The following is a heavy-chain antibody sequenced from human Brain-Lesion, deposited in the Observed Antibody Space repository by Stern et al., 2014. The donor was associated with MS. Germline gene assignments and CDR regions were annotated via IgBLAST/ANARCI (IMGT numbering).Heavy chain of an antibody. J-gene: IGHJ5*02. Sequence: VQLVESGPGLVKPSETLSLTCTVAGGSVSSTSYAWAWIRQPPGKGLEWIGTIYYSGNTYYSPSLKSRLTLSLDTSTNQFYLQLGFVTAADTAVYYCAGEEDIRYCSGGSCTGNWFDPWGQGTLVTVSS. V-gene: IGHV4-39*01. D-gene: IGHD2-15*01. CDR2: IYYSGNT. CDR1: GGSVSSTSYA. CDR3: AGEEDIRYCSGGSCTGNWFDP.